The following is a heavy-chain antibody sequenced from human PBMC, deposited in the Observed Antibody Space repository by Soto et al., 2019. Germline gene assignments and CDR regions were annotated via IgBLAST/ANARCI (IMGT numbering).Heavy chain of an antibody. Sequence: QVQLVESGGGVVQPGRSLRLSCAASGFTFSSYGMHWVRQAPGKGLEWVAVIWYDGSNKYYADSVKGRFTISRDNSKNTLYLQMNSLRAEDTAVYYCARHYLAAAGSPLLDYWGQGTLVTVSS. CDR2: IWYDGSNK. J-gene: IGHJ4*02. D-gene: IGHD6-13*01. V-gene: IGHV3-33*01. CDR1: GFTFSSYG. CDR3: ARHYLAAAGSPLLDY.